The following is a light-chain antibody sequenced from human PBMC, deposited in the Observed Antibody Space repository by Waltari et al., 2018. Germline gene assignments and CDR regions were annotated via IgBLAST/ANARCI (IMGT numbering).Light chain of an antibody. Sequence: QPVLTQPPSVSATPGQRVTISCSGSASNIGGNVVHWYQQLQGTAPKLLIYRSDLRPSGVPDLFSGSKSGTSASLAISGLQSEDEADYFCVSWDDSLNGHWVFGGGTKVAVL. CDR1: ASNIGGNV. CDR3: VSWDDSLNGHWV. J-gene: IGLJ3*02. V-gene: IGLV1-44*01. CDR2: RSD.